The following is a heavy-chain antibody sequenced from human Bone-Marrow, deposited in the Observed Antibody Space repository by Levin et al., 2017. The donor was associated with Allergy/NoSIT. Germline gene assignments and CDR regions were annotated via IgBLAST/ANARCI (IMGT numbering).Heavy chain of an antibody. CDR2: ISPDGSLQ. D-gene: IGHD4/OR15-4a*01. CDR1: GSTFGTYG. J-gene: IGHJ4*02. V-gene: IGHV3-30*03. Sequence: GGSLRLSCVASGSTFGTYGIQWVRQAPGKGLEWVTLISPDGSLQYYADSVKGRFTISRDNSRNIAYLQMDNLRPDDTAVYFCLTMQSGFDYWGQGTLVTVSS. CDR3: LTMQSGFDY.